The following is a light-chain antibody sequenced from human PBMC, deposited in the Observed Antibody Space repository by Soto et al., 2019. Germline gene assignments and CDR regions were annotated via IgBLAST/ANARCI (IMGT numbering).Light chain of an antibody. J-gene: IGLJ1*01. Sequence: QSVLTQPPSASGTPGQRVAFSCSGSSSNIGSNYVYWYQQLPGAAPKLLIYSNSQRPSGVPDRFSGSKSGTSASLAISGLRSEDEADYYCATWDDSLSGYVFGAGTKVTVL. CDR1: SSNIGSNY. V-gene: IGLV1-47*02. CDR2: SNS. CDR3: ATWDDSLSGYV.